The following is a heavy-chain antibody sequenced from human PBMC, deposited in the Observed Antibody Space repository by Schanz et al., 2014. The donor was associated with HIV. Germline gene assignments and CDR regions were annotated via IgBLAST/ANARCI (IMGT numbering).Heavy chain of an antibody. CDR2: MNPNSGNT. V-gene: IGHV1-8*01. CDR1: GYTFTNND. J-gene: IGHJ4*02. Sequence: QVQLVQSGAEVKKPGASVKVSCKASGYTFTNNDINWVRQATGQGLEWMGWMNPNSGNTGYAQKFQGRVAMTTDTSTNTAYMELRSLTSDDTAMFYCASALTTVTLDYWGQGTLVTVSS. D-gene: IGHD4-17*01. CDR3: ASALTTVTLDY.